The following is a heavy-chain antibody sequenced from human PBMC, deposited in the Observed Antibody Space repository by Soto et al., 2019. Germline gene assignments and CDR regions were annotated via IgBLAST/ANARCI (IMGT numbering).Heavy chain of an antibody. CDR3: ARGLESGSYNY. D-gene: IGHD3-10*01. CDR2: INHSGST. J-gene: IGHJ4*02. V-gene: IGHV4-34*01. CDR1: GGSFSGYY. Sequence: SETLSLTCAVYGGSFSGYYWSWIRQPPGKGLEWIGEINHSGSTNYNPSLKSRVTISVDTSKNQFSLKLSSVTAADTAVYYCARGLESGSYNYWGQGTMVTVYS.